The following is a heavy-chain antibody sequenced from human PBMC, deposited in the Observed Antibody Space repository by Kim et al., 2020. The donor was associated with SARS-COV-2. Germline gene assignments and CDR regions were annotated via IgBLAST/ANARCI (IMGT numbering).Heavy chain of an antibody. Sequence: ASVKVSCKASGYTFTSYGISWVRQAPGQGLEWMGWISAYNGNTNYAQKLQGRVTMTTDTSTSTAYMELRSLRSDDTAVYYCARDMRGTYYYDSPADAFDIWGQGTMVTVSS. CDR1: GYTFTSYG. CDR2: ISAYNGNT. J-gene: IGHJ3*02. V-gene: IGHV1-18*01. D-gene: IGHD3-22*01. CDR3: ARDMRGTYYYDSPADAFDI.